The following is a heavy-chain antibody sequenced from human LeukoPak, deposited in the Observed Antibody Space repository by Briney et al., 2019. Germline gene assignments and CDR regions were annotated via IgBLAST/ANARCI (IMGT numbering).Heavy chain of an antibody. CDR1: GFTISSYW. Sequence: GGSLRLSCAASGFTISSYWMHWVRQAPGKGLVWVSRINSDGSSTSYADSVKGRFTISRDNAKNTLYLQMNSLRAEDTAVYYCARPDSSGYNWFDPWGPGTLVTVSS. CDR2: INSDGSST. J-gene: IGHJ5*02. CDR3: ARPDSSGYNWFDP. D-gene: IGHD3-22*01. V-gene: IGHV3-74*01.